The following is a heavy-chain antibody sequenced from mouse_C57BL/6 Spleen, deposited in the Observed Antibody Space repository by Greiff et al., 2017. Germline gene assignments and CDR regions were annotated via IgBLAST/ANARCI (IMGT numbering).Heavy chain of an antibody. D-gene: IGHD1-1*01. CDR2: IDPETGGT. V-gene: IGHV1-15*01. Sequence: QVQLQQSGAELVRPGASVTLSCKASGYTFTDYEMHWVKQTPVHGLEWIGAIDPETGGTAYNQKFKGKAILTADKSSSTAYMELRSLTSEDSAVYYCTRDYYGQLRGHFDYWGQGTTLTVS. CDR1: GYTFTDYE. CDR3: TRDYYGQLRGHFDY. J-gene: IGHJ2*01.